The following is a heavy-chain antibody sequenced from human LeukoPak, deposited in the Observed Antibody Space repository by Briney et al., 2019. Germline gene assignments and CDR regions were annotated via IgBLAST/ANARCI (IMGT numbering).Heavy chain of an antibody. CDR2: LLYNGNA. V-gene: IGHV4-39*01. CDR1: GGSISSDVHY. Sequence: SETLSLTCTVAGGSISSDVHYWDWIRQAPGKGLEWIGSLLYNGNAWYNPSLESRVTISVDTSENQFSLRLTSVNAADTALYFCTRRGSGNGGTYAGMDVWGPGTSVTVSS. J-gene: IGHJ6*02. CDR3: TRRGSGNGGTYAGMDV. D-gene: IGHD1-26*01.